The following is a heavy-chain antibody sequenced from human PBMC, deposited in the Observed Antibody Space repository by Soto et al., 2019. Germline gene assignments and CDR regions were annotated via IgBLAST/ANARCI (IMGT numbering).Heavy chain of an antibody. CDR2: INPQSGGS. V-gene: IGHV1-2*02. CDR3: ARDRVRTPESVDSFDL. CDR1: GYVFSNYF. J-gene: IGHJ3*01. D-gene: IGHD2-2*01. Sequence: ASVKVSCKASGYVFSNYFMHWVRQAPGQGLEWMGYINPQSGGSKYEDNFQDRVTMTRDTPKTTVYMELRGLTSDDTAVYYCARDRVRTPESVDSFDLWAQGKLVTVSS.